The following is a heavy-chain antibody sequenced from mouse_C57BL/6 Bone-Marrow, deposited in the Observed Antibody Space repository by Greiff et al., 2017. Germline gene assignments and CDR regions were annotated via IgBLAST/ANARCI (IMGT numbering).Heavy chain of an antibody. CDR2: IWSGGST. V-gene: IGHV2-2*01. J-gene: IGHJ1*03. Sequence: VKLMESGPGLVQPSQSLSITCTVSGFSLTSYGVHWVRQSPGKGLEWLGVIWSGGSTDYNAAFISRLSISKDNSKSQVFFKMNSLQADDTAIYYCARNRGLRRDWYFDVWGTGTTVTVSS. CDR1: GFSLTSYG. D-gene: IGHD2-4*01. CDR3: ARNRGLRRDWYFDV.